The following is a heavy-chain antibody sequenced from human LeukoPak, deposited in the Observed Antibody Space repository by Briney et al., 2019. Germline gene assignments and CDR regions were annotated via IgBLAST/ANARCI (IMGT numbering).Heavy chain of an antibody. CDR1: GGTFSSYA. J-gene: IGHJ4*02. D-gene: IGHD4-17*01. V-gene: IGHV1-69*13. CDR3: ARDGTYGDSYYFDY. Sequence: SVKVSCKASGGTFSSYAISWVRQAPGQGLEWMGGIIPILGTANYAQKFQGRVTITADESTSTAYMELSSLRSEDTAVYYCARDGTYGDSYYFDYWGQGTLVTVSS. CDR2: IIPILGTA.